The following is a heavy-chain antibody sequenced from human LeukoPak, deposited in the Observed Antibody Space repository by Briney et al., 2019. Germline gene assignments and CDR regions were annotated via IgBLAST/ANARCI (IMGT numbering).Heavy chain of an antibody. V-gene: IGHV4-59*12. J-gene: IGHJ6*04. Sequence: SETLSLTCTVSGGSISSYYWSWIRQPPGKGLEWIGYIYYSGSANHNPSLKSRVTISRDTSKNQFSLKLSSVTAADTAVYYCARSGGRTMDVWGKGTTVTVSS. CDR2: IYYSGSA. D-gene: IGHD1-1*01. CDR1: GGSISSYY. CDR3: ARSGGRTMDV.